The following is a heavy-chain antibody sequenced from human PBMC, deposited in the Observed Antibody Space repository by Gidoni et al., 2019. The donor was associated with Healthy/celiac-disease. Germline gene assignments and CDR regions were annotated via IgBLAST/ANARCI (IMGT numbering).Heavy chain of an antibody. CDR3: ARGPWLWLPDYYYGMDV. Sequence: QVQLQQWGAGRLKPSESLSLTCVVYGGSVSGYYWSWIRQPTGKGLEWIGEINHSGSTNYNPSLKSRVTISVDTSKNQFSLKLSPVTAADTAVYYCARGPWLWLPDYYYGMDVWGQGTTVTVSS. V-gene: IGHV4-34*01. D-gene: IGHD5-18*01. CDR2: INHSGST. CDR1: GGSVSGYY. J-gene: IGHJ6*02.